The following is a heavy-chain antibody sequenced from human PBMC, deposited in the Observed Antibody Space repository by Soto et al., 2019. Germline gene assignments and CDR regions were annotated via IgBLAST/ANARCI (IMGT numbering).Heavy chain of an antibody. D-gene: IGHD3-22*01. CDR1: GGSFSGYY. V-gene: IGHV4-34*01. CDR2: INHSGST. CDR3: ARRTTMIVVVITGYYFDY. J-gene: IGHJ4*02. Sequence: QVQLQQWGAGLLKPSETLSLTCAVYGGSFSGYYWSWIRQPPGKGLEWIGEINHSGSTNYNPSLKSRVTISVDTSKNQFSLKLSSVTAADTAVYYCARRTTMIVVVITGYYFDYWGQGTLVTVSS.